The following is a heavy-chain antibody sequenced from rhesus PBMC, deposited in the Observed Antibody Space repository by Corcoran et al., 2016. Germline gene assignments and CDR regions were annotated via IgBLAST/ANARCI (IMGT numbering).Heavy chain of an antibody. CDR2: INGNRANN. J-gene: IGHJ4*01. Sequence: QVQLQESGPGLVKPSETLSLPCDVSGASIISHWCSWFRQPPGNGLEWIGEINGNRANNYYNPSLKSRLDLSKDASKNQFALKRSAVTAADTAVYYCARESGEGYWGQGVLVTVSS. CDR1: GASIISHW. D-gene: IGHD1-44*02. V-gene: IGHV4-80*01. CDR3: ARESGEGY.